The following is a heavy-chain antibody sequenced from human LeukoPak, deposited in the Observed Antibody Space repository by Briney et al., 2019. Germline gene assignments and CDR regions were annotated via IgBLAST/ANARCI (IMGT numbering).Heavy chain of an antibody. J-gene: IGHJ6*03. Sequence: AASVKVSCKVSGHSLRDFSIHWVRQAPGKGLEWMGGLHPEDDQRVYAQKFQGRITMTEDTSTDTAYMELNSLRSEDTAVYYCARTLGRVVPAAIPGGHVPYYYYYMDVWGKGTTVTVSS. D-gene: IGHD2-2*02. CDR1: GHSLRDFS. CDR3: ARTLGRVVPAAIPGGHVPYYYYYMDV. CDR2: LHPEDDQR. V-gene: IGHV1-24*01.